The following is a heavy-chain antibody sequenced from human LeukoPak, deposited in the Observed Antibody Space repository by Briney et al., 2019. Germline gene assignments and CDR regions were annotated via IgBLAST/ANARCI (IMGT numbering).Heavy chain of an antibody. CDR1: GGSISSGGYY. D-gene: IGHD3-22*01. Sequence: SETLSLTCTVSGGSISSGGYYWSWIRQHPGKGLEWIGYIYYSGSTYYNPSLKSRVTISVDTSKNQFSLKLSSVTAADTAVYYCVVTMIQEAEDYWGQGTLDTVSS. CDR2: IYYSGST. V-gene: IGHV4-31*03. CDR3: VVTMIQEAEDY. J-gene: IGHJ4*02.